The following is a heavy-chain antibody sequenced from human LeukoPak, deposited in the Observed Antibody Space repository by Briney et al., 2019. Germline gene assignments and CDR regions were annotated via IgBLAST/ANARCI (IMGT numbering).Heavy chain of an antibody. CDR3: AQNYGDSNWFDP. CDR1: GDSVSSNSAA. V-gene: IGHV6-1*01. J-gene: IGHJ5*02. CDR2: TYYRSNWFN. D-gene: IGHD4-17*01. Sequence: PSQTLSLTCAISGDSVSSNSAAWNWIRQSPSRGLEWLGRTYYRSNWFNDFALSVKSRITINPDTSKNQFSLQLNSVTHEDTAVYYCAQNYGDSNWFDPWGQGTLVTVSS.